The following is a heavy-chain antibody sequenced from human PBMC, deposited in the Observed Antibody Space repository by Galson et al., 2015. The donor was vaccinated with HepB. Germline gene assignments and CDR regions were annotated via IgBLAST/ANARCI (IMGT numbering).Heavy chain of an antibody. J-gene: IGHJ4*02. Sequence: SLRLSCAASGFTFSSYWMSWVRQAPGKGLEWVANIKQDGSEKYYVDSVKGRFTISRDNAKNSLYLQMNSLRAEDTAVYYCARGSLSYDSSGYYYGENYYFDYWGQGTLVTVSS. CDR2: IKQDGSEK. CDR1: GFTFSSYW. CDR3: ARGSLSYDSSGYYYGENYYFDY. V-gene: IGHV3-7*03. D-gene: IGHD3-22*01.